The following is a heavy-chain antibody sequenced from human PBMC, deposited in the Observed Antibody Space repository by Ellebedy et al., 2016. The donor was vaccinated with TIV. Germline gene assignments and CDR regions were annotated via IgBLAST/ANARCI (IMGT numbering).Heavy chain of an antibody. CDR2: ISSDGSNK. J-gene: IGHJ4*02. V-gene: IGHV3-30*03. CDR3: ARGGSSGGSDY. D-gene: IGHD3-10*01. Sequence: GESLKISXVASGFTFRSHGIYWVRQAPGKGLEWVAVISSDGSNKYYADSVKGRFTISRGNSKNTLYLQMNSLRTDDMAVYYCARGGSSGGSDYWGQGTLVTVSS. CDR1: GFTFRSHG.